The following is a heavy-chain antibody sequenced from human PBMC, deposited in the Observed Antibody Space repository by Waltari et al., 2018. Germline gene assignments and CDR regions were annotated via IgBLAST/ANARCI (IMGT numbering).Heavy chain of an antibody. CDR2: INHSGST. V-gene: IGHV4-34*01. CDR3: AFDVDTAMV. J-gene: IGHJ4*02. Sequence: QVQLQQWGAGLLKPSETLSLTCAVYGGSSSGYYWSWIRQPPGKGLEWIGEINHSGSTNYNPSLKSRVTISVDTSKNQFSLKLSSVTAADTAVYYCAFDVDTAMVWGQGTLVTVSS. D-gene: IGHD5-18*01. CDR1: GGSSSGYY.